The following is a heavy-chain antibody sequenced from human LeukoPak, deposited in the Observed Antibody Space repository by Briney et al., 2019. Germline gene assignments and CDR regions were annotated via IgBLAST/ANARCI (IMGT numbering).Heavy chain of an antibody. CDR1: GGSISSYY. Sequence: SETLSLTCTVSGGSISSYYWSWIRQPPGKGLEWIGYISYSGSTNYNPSLKSRVTISVDTSKNQFSLKLSSVTAADTAVYYCARERYYYGSGRDFDYWGQGTLVTVSS. V-gene: IGHV4-59*12. J-gene: IGHJ4*02. D-gene: IGHD3-10*01. CDR2: ISYSGST. CDR3: ARERYYYGSGRDFDY.